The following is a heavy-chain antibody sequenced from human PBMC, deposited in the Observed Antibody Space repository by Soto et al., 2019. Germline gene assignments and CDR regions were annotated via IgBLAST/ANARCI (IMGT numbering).Heavy chain of an antibody. CDR2: IDPSDSYT. Sequence: GGSLKISCNGSGYSFTSYWISWGRQMPWKGLEWMGRIDPSDSYTNYSPSFQGHVTISADKSISTAYLQWSSLKASDTAMYYCARHYDWNLNQDGMDVWGQGTTVTVSS. CDR1: GYSFTSYW. D-gene: IGHD1-1*01. V-gene: IGHV5-10-1*01. J-gene: IGHJ6*02. CDR3: ARHYDWNLNQDGMDV.